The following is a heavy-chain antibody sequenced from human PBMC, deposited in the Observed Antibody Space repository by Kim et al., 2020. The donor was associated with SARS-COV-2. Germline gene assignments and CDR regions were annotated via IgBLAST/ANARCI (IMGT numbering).Heavy chain of an antibody. CDR3: ARGVIWAALRVAEYFQH. D-gene: IGHD6-6*01. Sequence: SETLSLTCAVYGGSFSGYYWSWIRQPPGKGLEWIGEINHSGSTNYNPSLKSRVTISVDTSKNQFSLKLSSVTAADTAVYYCARGVIWAALRVAEYFQHWGQGTLVTVSS. V-gene: IGHV4-34*01. J-gene: IGHJ1*01. CDR2: INHSGST. CDR1: GGSFSGYY.